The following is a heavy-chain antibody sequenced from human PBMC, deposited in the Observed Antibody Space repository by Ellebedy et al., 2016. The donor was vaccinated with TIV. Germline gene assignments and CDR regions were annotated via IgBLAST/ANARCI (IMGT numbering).Heavy chain of an antibody. J-gene: IGHJ5*02. V-gene: IGHV4-4*09. CDR1: GGSISSSY. Sequence: SETLSLTXTVSGGSISSSYWSWIRQPPGKGLEWIGYIYHSGTTYYNPSLKSRTSISMDTSRAQVSLNLKSVTAADTAVYFCARGKPYTSSTVNWFDPWGPGTLVTVSS. D-gene: IGHD2-2*01. CDR2: IYHSGTT. CDR3: ARGKPYTSSTVNWFDP.